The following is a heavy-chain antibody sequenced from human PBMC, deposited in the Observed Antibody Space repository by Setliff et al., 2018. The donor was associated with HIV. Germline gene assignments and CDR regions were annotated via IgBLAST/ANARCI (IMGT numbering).Heavy chain of an antibody. D-gene: IGHD4-17*01. CDR2: INHSGGT. V-gene: IGHV4-34*01. CDR3: ARESPHGGDYILTTYYMDV. CDR1: GESFSGYY. J-gene: IGHJ6*03. Sequence: SETLSLTCVVYGESFSGYYWSWIRQPPGKGLEWIGEINHSGGTNYNPSLKSRVTISLDTSKNQFSLKLSSVTAADTAVYYCARESPHGGDYILTTYYMDVWGKGTTVTVSS.